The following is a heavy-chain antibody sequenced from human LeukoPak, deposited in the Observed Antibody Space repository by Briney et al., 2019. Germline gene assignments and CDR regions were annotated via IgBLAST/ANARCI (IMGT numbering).Heavy chain of an antibody. J-gene: IGHJ6*02. CDR3: ARGTGYSYPYGMDV. Sequence: GSSVKVSCKASGGTFSSYAISWVRQAPGQGLEWMGRIIPILGIANYAQKFQGRVTITADESTSTAYMELSSLRSEDTAVYYCARGTGYSYPYGMDVWGQGTTVTVSS. CDR2: IIPILGIA. V-gene: IGHV1-69*04. CDR1: GGTFSSYA. D-gene: IGHD5-18*01.